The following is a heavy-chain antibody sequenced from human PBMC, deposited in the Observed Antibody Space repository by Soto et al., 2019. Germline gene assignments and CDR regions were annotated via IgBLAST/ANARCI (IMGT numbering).Heavy chain of an antibody. J-gene: IGHJ4*02. CDR1: GFTFSSYA. CDR2: ISGSGGST. V-gene: IGHV3-23*01. Sequence: PGGSLRLSCAASGFTFSSYAMSWVRQAPGKGLEWVSAISGSGGSTYYADSVKGRFTISRDNSKNTLYLQMNSLRAEDTAVYYCAKQSLDFWSGYTHPPQDYWGQGTLVTVSS. D-gene: IGHD3-3*01. CDR3: AKQSLDFWSGYTHPPQDY.